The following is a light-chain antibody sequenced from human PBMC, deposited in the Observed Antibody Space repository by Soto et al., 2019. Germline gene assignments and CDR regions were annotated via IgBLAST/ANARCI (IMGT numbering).Light chain of an antibody. J-gene: IGKJ1*01. CDR2: GAS. CDR1: QSVSSSY. CDR3: QQYGSSPRT. Sequence: EIVLTQSPGTLSLSPGERATLSCRASQSVSSSYLAWYQQKPDQDPRLLIYGASSRATGIPDRFSGSGSGTDFAFTISRLEPEDFAVYYFQQYGSSPRTFGQGTKVEIK. V-gene: IGKV3-20*01.